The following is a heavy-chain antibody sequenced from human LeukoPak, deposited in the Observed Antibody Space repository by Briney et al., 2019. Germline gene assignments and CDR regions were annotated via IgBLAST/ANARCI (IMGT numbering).Heavy chain of an antibody. Sequence: PSETLSLTCTVSGGSISRSNYYWGWIRQPPGKGLEWIGNIYYSGTTYYNPSFKSRVTISVDTSKNQFSLKLNSVTAADTAVYYCARVSGIATPAVHYWGQGTLVTVSS. CDR2: IYYSGTT. D-gene: IGHD6-13*01. V-gene: IGHV4-39*07. J-gene: IGHJ4*02. CDR1: GGSISRSNYY. CDR3: ARVSGIATPAVHY.